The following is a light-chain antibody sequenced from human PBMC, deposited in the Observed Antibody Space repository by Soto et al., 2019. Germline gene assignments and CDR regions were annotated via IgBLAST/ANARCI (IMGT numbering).Light chain of an antibody. Sequence: QSVLTQPPSASGSPGQSVTISCTGTSSDIGGYNFVSWYQQHPGKAPKLIIYEVNKRPSGVPDRFSGSKSGNTASLTVSGLQADYEGDYYCSSYAGTNNLGVFGGGTKLTVL. CDR1: SSDIGGYNF. V-gene: IGLV2-8*01. J-gene: IGLJ3*02. CDR3: SSYAGTNNLGV. CDR2: EVN.